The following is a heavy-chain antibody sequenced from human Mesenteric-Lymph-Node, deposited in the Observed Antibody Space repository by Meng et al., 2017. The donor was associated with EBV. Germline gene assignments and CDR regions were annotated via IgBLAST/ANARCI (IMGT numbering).Heavy chain of an antibody. J-gene: IGHJ4*02. CDR3: AHRDYDDHRDSLHY. Sequence: QITLKESGXTLVKXXXTLTLTCXFSGFSLSTSGVGVGWIRQPPGKALEWLALIYWDDDKRYSPSLKSRLTITKDTSKNQVVLTMTNVDPVDTATYYCAHRDYDDHRDSLHYWGQGTLVTVSS. D-gene: IGHD4-17*01. V-gene: IGHV2-5*02. CDR2: IYWDDDK. CDR1: GFSLSTSGVG.